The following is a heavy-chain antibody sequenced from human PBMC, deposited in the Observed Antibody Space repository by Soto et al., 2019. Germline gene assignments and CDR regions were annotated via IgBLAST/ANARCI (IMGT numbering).Heavy chain of an antibody. Sequence: QVQLVESGGGVVQPGRSLRLSCAASGFTFSSYAMHWVRQAPGKGLEWVAVISYDGSNKYYADPVKGRFTISRDNSKNTLYLHMNSLRAEDTAVYYCARDRLRYNWNDFPYYYYGMDVWGQGTTVTVSS. CDR3: ARDRLRYNWNDFPYYYYGMDV. V-gene: IGHV3-30-3*01. CDR1: GFTFSSYA. D-gene: IGHD1-1*01. J-gene: IGHJ6*02. CDR2: ISYDGSNK.